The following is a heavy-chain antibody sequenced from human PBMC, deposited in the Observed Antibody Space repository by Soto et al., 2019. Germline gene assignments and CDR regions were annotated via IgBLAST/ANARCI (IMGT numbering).Heavy chain of an antibody. J-gene: IGHJ4*02. Sequence: QVQLVQSGAEVKKPGASVKVSCKVSGYTLTELSMHWVRQAPGKGLEWMGGFDPEDGETIYAQKFQGRVTMTEDTSTDTAYMELSSLISEDTAVYYCATELYGDYPRLYYFDYWGQGTLVTVSS. CDR2: FDPEDGET. CDR1: GYTLTELS. D-gene: IGHD4-17*01. V-gene: IGHV1-24*01. CDR3: ATELYGDYPRLYYFDY.